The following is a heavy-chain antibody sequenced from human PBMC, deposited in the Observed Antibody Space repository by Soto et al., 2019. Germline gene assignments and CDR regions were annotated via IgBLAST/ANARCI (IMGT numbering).Heavy chain of an antibody. D-gene: IGHD1-26*01. CDR2: IRQDESEK. J-gene: IGHJ4*02. Sequence: EVQLVESGGGLVQPGGSLILSCAVSGLTFSDYWMSWVRQAPGKGLEWVANIRQDESEKNYADSVKGRFTISRDNAKSSVYLQMNSLRAEDTAVYYCTNDKFSGSYYVRGLTYYFEYWGQGTLVTVSS. CDR3: TNDKFSGSYYVRGLTYYFEY. V-gene: IGHV3-7*03. CDR1: GLTFSDYW.